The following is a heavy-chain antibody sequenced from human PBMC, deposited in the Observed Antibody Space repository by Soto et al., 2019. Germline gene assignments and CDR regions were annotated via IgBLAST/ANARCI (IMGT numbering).Heavy chain of an antibody. CDR2: VFYCGT. CDR3: ASYRGALYFES. Sequence: SETLSLTCSVSGRSMSSNYWSWIRQSPDQGLEWLGYVFYCGTDYNPSLGGRVSMSVETYKSQFSLKLTAVTVADTAVYYCASYRGALYFESWGPGILVTVSS. D-gene: IGHD3-16*01. CDR1: GRSMSSNY. J-gene: IGHJ4*02. V-gene: IGHV4-59*01.